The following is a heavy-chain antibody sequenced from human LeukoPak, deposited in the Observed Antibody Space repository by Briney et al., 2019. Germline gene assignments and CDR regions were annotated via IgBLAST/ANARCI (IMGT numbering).Heavy chain of an antibody. CDR1: GYTFTGYY. Sequence: ASVKVSCKASGYTFTGYYMHWVRQAPGQGLEWMGWINPNSGGTNYAQKFQGRVTMTRDMSISTAYMELSRLRSDDTAVCYCARDRPLQLERHAFDIWGQGTMVTVSS. V-gene: IGHV1-2*02. CDR3: ARDRPLQLERHAFDI. CDR2: INPNSGGT. D-gene: IGHD1-1*01. J-gene: IGHJ3*02.